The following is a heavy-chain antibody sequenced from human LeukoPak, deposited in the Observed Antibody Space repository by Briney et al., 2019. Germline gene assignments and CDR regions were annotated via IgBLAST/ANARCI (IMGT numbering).Heavy chain of an antibody. CDR1: GGSVSRYS. Sequence: SETLSLTCTVSGGSVSRYSWTWIRQPPGKGLEWIAHIYYSERTNNNPSLQSRVTISLDTSKNQFSLKLASVTAADTAVYYCARGIVGTTHDAFDIWGQGTMATVSS. D-gene: IGHD1-26*01. J-gene: IGHJ3*02. CDR3: ARGIVGTTHDAFDI. V-gene: IGHV4-59*02. CDR2: IYYSERT.